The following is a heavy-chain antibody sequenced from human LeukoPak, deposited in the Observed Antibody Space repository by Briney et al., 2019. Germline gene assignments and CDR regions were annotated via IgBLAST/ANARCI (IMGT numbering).Heavy chain of an antibody. V-gene: IGHV4-4*08. D-gene: IGHD3-10*01. J-gene: IGHJ4*02. CDR2: IANGGT. Sequence: SETLSLTCTVSSDAISTYYWNWIRQTPGKGLEWVGHIANGGTDYNPSLKSRAIISVDTSKNQISLRLTSVTAPDTAIYYCARDKAHSYGYYFDPWGPGTQVLVSS. CDR3: ARDKAHSYGYYFDP. CDR1: SDAISTYY.